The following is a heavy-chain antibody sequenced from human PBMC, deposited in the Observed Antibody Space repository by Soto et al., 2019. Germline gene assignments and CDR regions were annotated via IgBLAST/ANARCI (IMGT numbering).Heavy chain of an antibody. CDR2: SYYTGST. Sequence: QVQLQESGPGLVKPSETLSLTCTVSGGSISSYYWSWIRQPPGKGLEWIGYSYYTGSTNYNPSLKSRVTISVDTSKNQFSLNLGSVTAADTAVYYCARHETLHGDYEPWGQGTLVTVSS. CDR1: GGSISSYY. D-gene: IGHD4-17*01. J-gene: IGHJ5*02. V-gene: IGHV4-59*08. CDR3: ARHETLHGDYEP.